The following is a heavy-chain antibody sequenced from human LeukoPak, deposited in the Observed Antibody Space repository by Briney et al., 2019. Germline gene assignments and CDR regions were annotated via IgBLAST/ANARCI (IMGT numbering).Heavy chain of an antibody. V-gene: IGHV3-23*01. Sequence: RGSLRLSCAASGFIFRNYDMRWVRQAPGEGLEWVASISGSGGTTYYADSVKGRFTISRDNSKNTLYLHMYSLGAEDTALYYCAKDSASWGQGTLVTVSS. J-gene: IGHJ4*02. CDR2: ISGSGGTT. CDR1: GFIFRNYD. D-gene: IGHD3-10*01. CDR3: AKDSAS.